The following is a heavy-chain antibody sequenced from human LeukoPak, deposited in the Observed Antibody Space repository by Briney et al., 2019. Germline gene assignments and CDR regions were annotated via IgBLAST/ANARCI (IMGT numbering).Heavy chain of an antibody. D-gene: IGHD2-2*01. J-gene: IGHJ6*04. Sequence: SQTLSLTCAVSGGSISSGGYSWSWIRQPPGKGLEWIGYIYHSGSTYYNPSLKSRVTIPVDRSKNQFSLKLSSVTAGDTAVYYCARAARSIYYYCMDVGGKGTTVTVSS. V-gene: IGHV4-30-2*01. CDR1: GGSISSGGYS. CDR2: IYHSGST. CDR3: ARAARSIYYYCMDV.